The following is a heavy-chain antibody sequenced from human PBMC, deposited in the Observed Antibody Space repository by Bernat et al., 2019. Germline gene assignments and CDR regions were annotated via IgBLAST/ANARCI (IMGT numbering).Heavy chain of an antibody. Sequence: QVQLVESGGGVVQPGRSLRLSCAASGFTFSSYAMRWVRQAPGKGLEWVAVISYDGSNKYYADSVKGRFTISRDNSKNTLYLQMNSLRAEDTAVYYCARGVRRYYYYGMDVWGQGTTVTVSS. J-gene: IGHJ6*02. CDR1: GFTFSSYA. D-gene: IGHD2-21*01. CDR2: ISYDGSNK. CDR3: ARGVRRYYYYGMDV. V-gene: IGHV3-30-3*01.